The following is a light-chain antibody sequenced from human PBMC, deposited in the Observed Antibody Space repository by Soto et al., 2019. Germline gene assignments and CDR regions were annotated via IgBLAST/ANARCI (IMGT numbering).Light chain of an antibody. CDR1: QSVAGW. J-gene: IGKJ1*01. V-gene: IGKV1-5*01. CDR3: QQYYSFPWT. CDR2: AAS. Sequence: SNLSASVGDPVTITCRASQSVAGWLAWYQQKPGKAPTLLIYAASTLQSGVPSRFSGSGSGTDFTLTISCLQSEDFATYYCQQYYSFPWTSGQGAKADIK.